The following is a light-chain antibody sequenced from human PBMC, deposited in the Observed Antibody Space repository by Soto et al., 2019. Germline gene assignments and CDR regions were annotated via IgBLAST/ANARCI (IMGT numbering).Light chain of an antibody. CDR3: QQTYNDPRT. V-gene: IGKV1-39*01. CDR2: AAS. CDR1: QSISNY. Sequence: DIQVTQSPSSLSASVGDRVTITCRASQSISNYLRWYQQKPGKAPKLLIYAASNLQTGVPSRFSGSGSGTGFTLTISRLQPEDFANYYCQQTYNDPRTFGQGTQVEVK. J-gene: IGKJ1*01.